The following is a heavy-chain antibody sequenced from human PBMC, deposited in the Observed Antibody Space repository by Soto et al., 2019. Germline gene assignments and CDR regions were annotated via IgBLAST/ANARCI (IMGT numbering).Heavy chain of an antibody. J-gene: IGHJ3*02. CDR3: AAEIAARSQNDAFDI. CDR1: GFTFTSSA. Sequence: SVKVSCKASGFTFTSSAMQWVRQARGQRLEWIGWIVVGSGNTNYAQKFQERVTITRDMSTSTAYMELSSLRSEDTAVYYCAAEIAARSQNDAFDIWGQGTMVTVSS. CDR2: IVVGSGNT. D-gene: IGHD6-6*01. V-gene: IGHV1-58*02.